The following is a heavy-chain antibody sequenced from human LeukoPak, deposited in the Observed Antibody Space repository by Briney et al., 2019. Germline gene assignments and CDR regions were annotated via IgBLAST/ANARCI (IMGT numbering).Heavy chain of an antibody. CDR1: GDSVSSNSAA. Sequence: PSQTLSLTCAISGDSVSSNSAAWDWIRQSPSRGLEWLGRTYYRSKWYTYYAVSVKSRISINRDTSKNQISLQLNSVTPEDTAVYYCARSTGPIDYWGQGTLVTVSS. CDR3: ARSTGPIDY. V-gene: IGHV6-1*01. D-gene: IGHD1-1*01. J-gene: IGHJ4*02. CDR2: TYYRSKWYT.